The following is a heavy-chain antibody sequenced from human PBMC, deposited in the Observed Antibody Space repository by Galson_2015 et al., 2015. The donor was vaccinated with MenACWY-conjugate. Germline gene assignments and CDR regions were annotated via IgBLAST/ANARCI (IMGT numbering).Heavy chain of an antibody. D-gene: IGHD6-6*01. CDR2: ISGSGGST. Sequence: SLRLSCAASGFTFSSYAMSWVRQAPGKGLEWVSAISGSGGSTYYADSVKGRFTISRDNSKNALYLQMNSLRAEDTAVYYCAKDWEIAAAARSTGFDYWGQGTLVTVSS. CDR3: AKDWEIAAAARSTGFDY. CDR1: GFTFSSYA. J-gene: IGHJ4*02. V-gene: IGHV3-23*01.